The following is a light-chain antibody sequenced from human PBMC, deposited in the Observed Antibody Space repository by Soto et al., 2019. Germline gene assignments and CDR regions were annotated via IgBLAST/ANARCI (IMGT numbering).Light chain of an antibody. CDR3: SSYTSISTLYV. J-gene: IGLJ1*01. CDR2: EVS. Sequence: QSVLTQPASVSGSPGQSITISCTGTNSDVGGYNYVSWYQQHPGKAPELMIYEVSHRLSGVSNRFSGSKSDNTASLTISGLQAEDEADYYCSSYTSISTLYVFGTGTKVTVL. CDR1: NSDVGGYNY. V-gene: IGLV2-14*01.